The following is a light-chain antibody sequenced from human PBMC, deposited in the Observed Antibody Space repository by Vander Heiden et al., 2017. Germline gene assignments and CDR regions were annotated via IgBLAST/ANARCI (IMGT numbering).Light chain of an antibody. Sequence: QSALTQPLSASGSPGQSVTISCTGTSSDVGGYSYVSWYQQPPGKAPKLMIYEVSKRPSGVPDRFSGSKSGNTASLTVSGLQAEDEADYYCSSYAGSNNFVFGTGTKVTVL. CDR2: EVS. CDR1: SSDVGGYSY. V-gene: IGLV2-8*01. CDR3: SSYAGSNNFV. J-gene: IGLJ1*01.